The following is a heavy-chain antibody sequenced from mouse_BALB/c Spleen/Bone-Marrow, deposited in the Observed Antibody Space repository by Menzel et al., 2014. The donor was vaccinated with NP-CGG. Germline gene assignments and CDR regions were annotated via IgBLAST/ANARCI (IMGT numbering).Heavy chain of an antibody. CDR1: GFNIKDTH. J-gene: IGHJ3*01. CDR2: IDPANGNT. V-gene: IGHV14-3*02. D-gene: IGHD1-1*01. CDR3: ARDYANTAWFAS. Sequence: EVMLVESGAELVKLGASVKLSCTPSGFNIKDTHMHWVKQRPEQGLGWIGRIDPANGNTRYDPNFQGKATITADTSSNTAYLQLSSLTSEDTAVYYCARDYANTAWFASWGQGTLVTVS.